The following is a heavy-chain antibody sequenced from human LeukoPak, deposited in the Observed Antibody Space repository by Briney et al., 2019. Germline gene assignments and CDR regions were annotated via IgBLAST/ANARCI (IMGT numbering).Heavy chain of an antibody. CDR3: ARDKGQEVTGAEIDY. J-gene: IGHJ4*02. Sequence: GRSLRLSCAASGFTFSSYGMHWVRQAPGKGLEWVAVIWYDGSNKYYADSVKGRFTISRDNSKNTLYLQMNSLRAEDTAVYYCARDKGQEVTGAEIDYWGQGTLVTVSS. CDR2: IWYDGSNK. V-gene: IGHV3-33*01. D-gene: IGHD4-23*01. CDR1: GFTFSSYG.